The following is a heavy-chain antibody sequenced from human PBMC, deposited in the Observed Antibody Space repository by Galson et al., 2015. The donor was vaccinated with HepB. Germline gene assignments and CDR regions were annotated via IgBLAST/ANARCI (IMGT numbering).Heavy chain of an antibody. CDR2: IYSGGST. CDR1: GFTVSSNY. V-gene: IGHV3-66*01. J-gene: IGHJ6*02. Sequence: SLRLSCAASGFTVSSNYMSWVRQAPGKGLEWVSVIYSGGSTYYADSVKGRFTISRDNSKNTLYLQMNSLRAEDTAVYYCARGDDSSQYYYYGMDVWGQGTTITVSS. D-gene: IGHD3-22*01. CDR3: ARGDDSSQYYYYGMDV.